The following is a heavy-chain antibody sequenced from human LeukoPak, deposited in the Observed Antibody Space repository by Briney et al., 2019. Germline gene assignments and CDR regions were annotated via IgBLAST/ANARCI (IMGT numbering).Heavy chain of an antibody. CDR2: IYYSGST. V-gene: IGHV4-59*01. Sequence: SETLSLTCTVSGGSISTYHWSWIRQPPGKGLEWIGYIYYSGSTNYNPSLKSRVTISVDTSKNQFSLKLSSVTAADTAVYYCARTDNSGYHDYWGQGILVAVSS. CDR1: GGSISTYH. J-gene: IGHJ4*02. CDR3: ARTDNSGYHDY. D-gene: IGHD3-22*01.